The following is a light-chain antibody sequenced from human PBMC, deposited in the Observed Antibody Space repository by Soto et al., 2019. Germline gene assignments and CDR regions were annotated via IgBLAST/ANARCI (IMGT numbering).Light chain of an antibody. Sequence: DIPMTQSPSTLSASVGDRVTITCRASQSIRSWLAWYQQKPGKAPKLLIYQASTLGSGVPSRFSGSGSGTEFTLTISSLQPDDFATYYGQQYNAYSTFGQGTKLEIK. CDR1: QSIRSW. V-gene: IGKV1-5*03. J-gene: IGKJ2*01. CDR2: QAS. CDR3: QQYNAYST.